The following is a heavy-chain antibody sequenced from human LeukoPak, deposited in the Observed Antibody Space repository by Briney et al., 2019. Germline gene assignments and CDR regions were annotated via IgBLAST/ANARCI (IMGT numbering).Heavy chain of an antibody. V-gene: IGHV4-34*01. D-gene: IGHD6-6*01. CDR2: INHSGST. CDR1: GGSFSGYY. CDR3: ARGFFRLAARRGRINWFDP. Sequence: PSETLSLTCAVYGGSFSGYYWSWIRQPPGKGLEWIGEINHSGSTNYNPSLKSRVTISVDTSKNQFSLKLSSVTAADTAVYYCARGFFRLAARRGRINWFDPWGQGTLVTVSS. J-gene: IGHJ5*02.